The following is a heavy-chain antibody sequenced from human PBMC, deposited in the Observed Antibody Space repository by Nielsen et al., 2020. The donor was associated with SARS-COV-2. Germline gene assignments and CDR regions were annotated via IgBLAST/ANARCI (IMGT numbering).Heavy chain of an antibody. J-gene: IGHJ1*01. CDR2: IYSGGGT. D-gene: IGHD2-8*02. CDR3: ARDAGGKTSYGQLDF. Sequence: GESLKISCAASGFNLDYNYMSWVRQAPGKGLEWVSLIYSGGGTYYRDSVKGRFTISRDSSKNTVFVQLNSLSADDTAVYYCARDAGGKTSYGQLDFWGRGTLVSVSS. CDR1: GFNLDYNY. V-gene: IGHV3-53*01.